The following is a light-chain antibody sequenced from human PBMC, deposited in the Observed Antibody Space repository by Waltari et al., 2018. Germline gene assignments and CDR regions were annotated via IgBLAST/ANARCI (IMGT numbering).Light chain of an antibody. CDR2: GKN. Sequence: SSELTQDPAVSVALGQTVRITCQGDSLRSYYASSYQQKPGQPPVLVIYGKNNRPTRIPDQFPGSSSGNTASLTITGAQAEDEADYYCNSRDSSGNHVVFGGGTKLTVL. CDR3: NSRDSSGNHVV. J-gene: IGLJ2*01. CDR1: SLRSYY. V-gene: IGLV3-19*01.